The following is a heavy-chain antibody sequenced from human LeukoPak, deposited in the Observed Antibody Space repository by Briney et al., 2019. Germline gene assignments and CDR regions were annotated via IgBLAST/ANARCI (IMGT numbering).Heavy chain of an antibody. CDR2: IYYSGST. CDR3: ARAILYYYDSSGYPNWFDP. J-gene: IGHJ5*02. CDR1: GGSISSYY. D-gene: IGHD3-22*01. Sequence: SETLSLTCTVSGGSISSYYWSWIRQPPGKGLEWIGYIYYSGSTNYNPSLKSRVTILVDTSKKQFSLKLISVTAADTAVYYCARAILYYYDSSGYPNWFDPWGQGALVTVSS. V-gene: IGHV4-59*01.